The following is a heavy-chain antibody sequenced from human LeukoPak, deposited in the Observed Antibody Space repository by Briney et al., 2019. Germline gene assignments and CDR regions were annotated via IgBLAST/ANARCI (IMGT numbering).Heavy chain of an antibody. CDR3: ARLVPAAAKYNWFDP. Sequence: KPSQTLSLTCTVSGGSISSGDYYWSWMRQPPGKGLEWIGYIYYSGSTYYNPSLKSRVTISVDTSKNQFSLKLSSVTAADTAVYYCARLVPAAAKYNWFDPWGQGTLVTVSS. J-gene: IGHJ5*02. CDR2: IYYSGST. D-gene: IGHD2-2*01. V-gene: IGHV4-30-4*01. CDR1: GGSISSGDYY.